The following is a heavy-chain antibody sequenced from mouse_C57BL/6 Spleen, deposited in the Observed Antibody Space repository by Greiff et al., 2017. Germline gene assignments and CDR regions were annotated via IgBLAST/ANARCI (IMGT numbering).Heavy chain of an antibody. CDR1: GYTFTDYE. CDR3: TRYLFDY. V-gene: IGHV1-15*01. J-gene: IGHJ2*01. CDR2: IDPVTGGT. Sequence: VQLQQSGAELVRPGASVTLSCKASGYTFTDYEMHWVKQTPVHGLEWIGAIDPVTGGTAYNQKFKGKAILTADKSSSTAYMELRSLTSEDSAVYYCTRYLFDYWGQGTTLTVSS.